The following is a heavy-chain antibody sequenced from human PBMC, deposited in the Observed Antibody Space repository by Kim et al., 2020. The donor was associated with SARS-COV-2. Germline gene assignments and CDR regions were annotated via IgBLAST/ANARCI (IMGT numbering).Heavy chain of an antibody. Sequence: GGSLRLSCAASGFTFSNYAMSWVRQAPGKGLEWVSAITSRDHPYYADSVKGRFTISRDNSKNAVYLQMSSLGAEDTAIYYCTKEGGSETRIWAESWGQGTLVTVSS. V-gene: IGHV3-23*01. CDR3: TKEGGSETRIWAES. D-gene: IGHD2-15*01. CDR1: GFTFSNYA. CDR2: ITSRDHP. J-gene: IGHJ5*02.